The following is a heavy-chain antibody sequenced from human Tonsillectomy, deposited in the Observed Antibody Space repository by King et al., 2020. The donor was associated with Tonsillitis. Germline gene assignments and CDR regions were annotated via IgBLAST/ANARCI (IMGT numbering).Heavy chain of an antibody. J-gene: IGHJ4*02. D-gene: IGHD5-24*01. CDR1: GFIFSSYD. Sequence: QVQLVESGGGVVQPGRSLRLSCAASGFIFSSYDMYWVRQAPGKGLEWVAVISYDGSNKYYADSVTGRFTISSDKSKNKVYLQMNSLRAEDTAVYYCARDRDGYIFDYWGQGTLVTVSS. CDR3: ARDRDGYIFDY. V-gene: IGHV3-33*05. CDR2: ISYDGSNK.